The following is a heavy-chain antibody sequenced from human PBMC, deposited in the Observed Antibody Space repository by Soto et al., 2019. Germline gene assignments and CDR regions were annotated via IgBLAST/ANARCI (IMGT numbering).Heavy chain of an antibody. D-gene: IGHD4-17*01. V-gene: IGHV3-33*01. CDR2: IWYDGSNK. CDR1: GFTFSSYG. J-gene: IGHJ5*02. CDR3: ARDGTTVTYNWFDP. Sequence: QVQLVESGGGVVQPGRSLRLSCAASGFTFSSYGMHRVRQAPGKGLEWVAVIWYDGSNKYYADSVKGRFTISRDNSKNTLYLQMNSLRAEDTAVYYCARDGTTVTYNWFDPWGQGTLVTVSS.